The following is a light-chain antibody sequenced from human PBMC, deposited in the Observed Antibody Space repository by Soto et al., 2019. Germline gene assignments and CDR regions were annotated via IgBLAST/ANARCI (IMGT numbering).Light chain of an antibody. Sequence: DIQMTQSPLSLSASLGDRLTITCLASQSISRASQTISSYLSWYQQRPGRAPRLLIYAASSLQTGVPLRFSGSGSGTDFTLTISDLQPEDFAIYYCQQTYSRPWTFGQGTKVDIK. CDR3: QQTYSRPWT. J-gene: IGKJ1*01. CDR2: AAS. CDR1: QTISSY. V-gene: IGKV1-39*01.